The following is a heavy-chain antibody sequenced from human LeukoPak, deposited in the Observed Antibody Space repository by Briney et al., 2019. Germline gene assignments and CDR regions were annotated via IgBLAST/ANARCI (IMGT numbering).Heavy chain of an antibody. J-gene: IGHJ4*02. Sequence: SETLSLTCAVYGGSFSGYYWSWIRQPPGKGLEWIGEINHSGSTNYNPSLKSRVTISVDTSKNQFPLKLSSVTAADTAVYYCARGPSYYDFWSGYPRQYYFDYWGQGTLVTVSS. D-gene: IGHD3-3*01. V-gene: IGHV4-34*01. CDR3: ARGPSYYDFWSGYPRQYYFDY. CDR1: GGSFSGYY. CDR2: INHSGST.